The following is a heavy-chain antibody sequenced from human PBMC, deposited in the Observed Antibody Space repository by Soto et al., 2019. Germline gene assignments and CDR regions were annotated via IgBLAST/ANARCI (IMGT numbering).Heavy chain of an antibody. CDR3: ARTSLCGGDCYSDY. CDR2: IYYSGST. Sequence: PSETLSLTCTVSGGSISSGDYYWSWIRQPPGKGLEWIGYIYYSGSTYYNPSLKSRVTISVDTSKNQLSLKLSSVTAADTAVYYCARTSLCGGDCYSDYWGHGTLVTVSS. V-gene: IGHV4-30-4*01. D-gene: IGHD2-21*02. J-gene: IGHJ4*01. CDR1: GGSISSGDYY.